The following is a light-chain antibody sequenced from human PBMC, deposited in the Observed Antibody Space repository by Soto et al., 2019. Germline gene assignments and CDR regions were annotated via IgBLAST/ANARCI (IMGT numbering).Light chain of an antibody. CDR3: QQSYSTARS. Sequence: DSQMTQSPSSLSASLGDRVTITCRASHSISTYLNWYQQKVGNAPKLLIYAASSLQRGVPARFSGRGSGKDFTLTISSLQPEDFATYYCQQSYSTARSFGQGTKREIK. CDR1: HSISTY. V-gene: IGKV1-39*01. CDR2: AAS. J-gene: IGKJ2*01.